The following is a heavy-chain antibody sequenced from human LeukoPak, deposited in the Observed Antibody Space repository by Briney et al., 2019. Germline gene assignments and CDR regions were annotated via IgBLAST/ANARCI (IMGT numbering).Heavy chain of an antibody. D-gene: IGHD6-19*01. J-gene: IGHJ4*02. CDR2: IDGVGVRT. CDR3: AKASRQAAVASPPDY. V-gene: IGHV3-23*01. Sequence: GGPLRPSCAASEFTFKPTAMSWVRRAPGKGLEWFGVIDGVGVRTYYAGSVKGRFTISRDNPQDTVFLQINSLKADDTAVYYCAKASRQAAVASPPDYWGEGSLATLSS. CDR1: EFTFKPTA.